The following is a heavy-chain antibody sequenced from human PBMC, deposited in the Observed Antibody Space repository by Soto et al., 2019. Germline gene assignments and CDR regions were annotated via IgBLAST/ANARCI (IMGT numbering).Heavy chain of an antibody. CDR3: ANDPRYSLDY. CDR2: TYYRSKWYY. V-gene: IGHV6-1*01. Sequence: PSQTLSLTCVISGDSVSIYSGAWNWIRQSPSRGLEWLGRTYYRSKWYYDYAESVKSRIIISVDTSKNQFSLQLNSVTPEDAAVYYCANDPRYSLDYWGQGTQVTVSS. D-gene: IGHD5-12*01. CDR1: GDSVSIYSGA. J-gene: IGHJ4*02.